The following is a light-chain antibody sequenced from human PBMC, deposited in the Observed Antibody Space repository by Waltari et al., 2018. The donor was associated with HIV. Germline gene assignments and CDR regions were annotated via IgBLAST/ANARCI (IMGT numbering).Light chain of an antibody. CDR2: KAS. CDR3: QQYTSYCT. J-gene: IGKJ2*01. CDR1: QSINNW. V-gene: IGKV1-5*03. Sequence: DIQMTQSPSTLSASVGDRVTITCRASQSINNWLAWYQQKPGKAPKLLIYKASNLESGVPSRFSGSGSGTEFTLTISSLQPDDFATYYCQQYTSYCTFGQGTKLEIK.